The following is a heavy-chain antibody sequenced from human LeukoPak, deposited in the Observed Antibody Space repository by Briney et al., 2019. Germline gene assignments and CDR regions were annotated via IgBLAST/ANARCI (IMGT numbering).Heavy chain of an antibody. D-gene: IGHD3-3*01. J-gene: IGHJ6*03. CDR1: GFTFSSYG. CDR3: AKDRIFGVVNPKGYYYYMDV. CDR2: ISYDGSNE. V-gene: IGHV3-30*18. Sequence: GGSLRLSCAASGFTFSSYGMHWVRQAPGKGLEWVAVISYDGSNEYYADSVKGRFTISRDNSKNTLHLQMNSLRAEDTAVYYCAKDRIFGVVNPKGYYYYMDVWGKGTTVTVSS.